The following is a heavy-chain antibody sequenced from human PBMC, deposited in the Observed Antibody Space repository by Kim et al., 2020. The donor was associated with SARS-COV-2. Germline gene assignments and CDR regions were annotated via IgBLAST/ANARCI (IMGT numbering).Heavy chain of an antibody. J-gene: IGHJ4*02. CDR3: ARRFSGSYFGDFDY. D-gene: IGHD1-26*01. CDR2: ISYDGSNK. Sequence: GGSLRLSCAASGFTFSSYAMHWVRQAPGKGLEWVAVISYDGSNKYYADSVKGRFTISRDNSKNTLYLQMNSLRAEDTAVYYCARRFSGSYFGDFDYWGQGTLVTVSS. CDR1: GFTFSSYA. V-gene: IGHV3-30*04.